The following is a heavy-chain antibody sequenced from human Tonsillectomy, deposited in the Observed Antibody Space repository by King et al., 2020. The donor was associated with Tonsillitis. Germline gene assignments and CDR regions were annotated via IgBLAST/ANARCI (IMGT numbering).Heavy chain of an antibody. J-gene: IGHJ5*02. D-gene: IGHD3-22*01. CDR2: ISGGGGRT. CDR1: GFTFSTYA. V-gene: IGHV3-23*04. CDR3: AKDRGDYYDARRFDP. Sequence: VQLVESGGGLVQPGGSLRLSCAASGFTFSTYAMSWVRQAPGKGLEWVSGISGGGGRTNYADSVKGRFTISRDNSKNTIYLQMNSLRAEDTAVYYCAKDRGDYYDARRFDPWGQGTMVTVSS.